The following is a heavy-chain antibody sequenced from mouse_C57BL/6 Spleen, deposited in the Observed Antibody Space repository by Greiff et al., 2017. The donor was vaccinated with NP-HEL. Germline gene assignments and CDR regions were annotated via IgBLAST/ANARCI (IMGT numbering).Heavy chain of an antibody. CDR2: INSDGSST. CDR3: ARESYGYFDY. Sequence: EVKLVESEGGLVQPGSSMKLSCTASGFTFSDYYMAWVRQVPEKGLEWVANINSDGSSTYYLDSLKSRFIISRDNAKNILYLQMSSLKSEDTATYYCARESYGYFDYWGQGTTLTVSS. V-gene: IGHV5-16*01. D-gene: IGHD1-1*01. CDR1: GFTFSDYY. J-gene: IGHJ2*01.